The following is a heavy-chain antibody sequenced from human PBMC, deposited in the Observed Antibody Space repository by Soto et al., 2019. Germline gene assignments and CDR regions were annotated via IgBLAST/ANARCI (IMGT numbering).Heavy chain of an antibody. Sequence: SETLSLTCAVSGDSISSYYCMWIRQPPGKGLEWIGYIYYSGSTNYNPSLKSRVTISVDTSKNQFSLKLSSVTAADTAVYYCARYGSGSSVWFDPWGQGTLVTVS. V-gene: IGHV4-59*01. D-gene: IGHD3-10*01. J-gene: IGHJ5*02. CDR2: IYYSGST. CDR1: GDSISSYY. CDR3: ARYGSGSSVWFDP.